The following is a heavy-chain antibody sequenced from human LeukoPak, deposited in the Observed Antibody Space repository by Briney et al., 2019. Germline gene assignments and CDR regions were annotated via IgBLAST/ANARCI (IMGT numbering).Heavy chain of an antibody. CDR1: GGSIGLDY. CDR3: AREEYFQDSNGYSYYFHS. D-gene: IGHD3-22*01. CDR2: IYKSGST. Sequence: PSETLSLTCTVSGGSIGLDYWSWIRQSAGKGLEWIGRIYKSGSTNYNPSFRSRATMSVDTSKNQFSLNVTSVTAADTAVYYCAREEYFQDSNGYSYYFHSWGQGSLVTVSS. J-gene: IGHJ4*02. V-gene: IGHV4-4*07.